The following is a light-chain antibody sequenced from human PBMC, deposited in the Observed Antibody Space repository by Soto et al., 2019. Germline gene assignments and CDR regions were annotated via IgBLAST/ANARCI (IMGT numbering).Light chain of an antibody. CDR3: QTWGTGIGV. J-gene: IGLJ2*01. Sequence: QLVLTQSPSASASLGASVKLTCTLSSGHSTYAIAWHQQRPEKGPRYLMKLNTDGSHSKADGIPDRFSGSSSGAEHYLTISSLQSEDEADYYCQTWGTGIGVFGGGTKLTVL. CDR2: LNTDGSH. CDR1: SGHSTYA. V-gene: IGLV4-69*01.